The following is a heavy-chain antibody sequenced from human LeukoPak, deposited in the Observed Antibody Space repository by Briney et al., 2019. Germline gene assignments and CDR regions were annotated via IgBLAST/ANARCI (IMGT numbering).Heavy chain of an antibody. CDR3: AKDLAGWEGLRFPFDN. D-gene: IGHD1-26*01. CDR1: GFTFSSYA. Sequence: PGGSLRLSCSASGFTFSSYAMHWVRQAPGKGLEYVSAISSNGGSTYYADSVKGRFTISRDNSKNTLYLQMNSLRDEDTAVYYCAKDLAGWEGLRFPFDNWGQGTLVTVSS. J-gene: IGHJ4*02. CDR2: ISSNGGST. V-gene: IGHV3-64*04.